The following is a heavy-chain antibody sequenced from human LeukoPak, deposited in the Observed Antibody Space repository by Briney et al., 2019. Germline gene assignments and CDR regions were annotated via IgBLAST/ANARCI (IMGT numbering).Heavy chain of an antibody. V-gene: IGHV3-23*01. CDR1: GFTFSSYA. D-gene: IGHD1-14*01. Sequence: GGSLRLSCAASGFTFSSYAMSWVRQAPGKGLEWVSVMSSGGYSEYYSDSVRGRFTISRDNSKDTLYLQMNSLTAEDTAVYYCGKDKVGGGRYNDYWGQGILVTVSS. J-gene: IGHJ4*02. CDR2: MSSGGYSE. CDR3: GKDKVGGGRYNDY.